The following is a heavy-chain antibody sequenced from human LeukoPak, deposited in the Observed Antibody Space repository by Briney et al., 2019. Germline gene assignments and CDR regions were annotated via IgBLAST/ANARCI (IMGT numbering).Heavy chain of an antibody. CDR3: ARGGFYCGGDCYVDY. CDR2: INHSGSA. V-gene: IGHV4-34*01. CDR1: GGSFSPYY. Sequence: PSETLSLTCAVYGGSFSPYYWSWIRQPPGKGLEWIGEINHSGSANYNPSLKSRVTISVDTSKNQFSLRLSSVTAADTAVYYCARGGFYCGGDCYVDYWGQGAPVTVSS. D-gene: IGHD2-21*02. J-gene: IGHJ4*02.